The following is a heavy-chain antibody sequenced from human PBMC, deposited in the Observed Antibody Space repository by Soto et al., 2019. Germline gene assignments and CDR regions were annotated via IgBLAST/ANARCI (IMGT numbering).Heavy chain of an antibody. CDR3: ARGLPQDYYGMDV. J-gene: IGHJ6*02. CDR2: INHSGST. CDR1: GGSFSGYY. Sequence: QVQLQQWGAGLLKPSETLSLTCAVYGGSFSGYYWSWIRQPPGKGLEWIGEINHSGSTNYNPSLTSRVTISVDTSKNQFSLKLSSVTAADTAVYYWARGLPQDYYGMDVWGQGTTVTVSS. D-gene: IGHD2-15*01. V-gene: IGHV4-34*01.